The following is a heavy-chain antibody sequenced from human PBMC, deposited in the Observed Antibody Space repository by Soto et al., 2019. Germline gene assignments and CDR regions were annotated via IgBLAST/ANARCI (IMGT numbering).Heavy chain of an antibody. CDR1: GVSFNNNG. Sequence: QVQLVQSGAEVKKPGSSVKVSCKTSGVSFNNNGIGWVRQAPGQGLEWMGGVSPPFRTSNYARKFHGRILITADASTGTVNIELSSLTSEDTAPYYCARVLYYGSGSYSPYGMDVWGQGTTVTVSS. J-gene: IGHJ6*02. CDR2: VSPPFRTS. CDR3: ARVLYYGSGSYSPYGMDV. D-gene: IGHD3-10*01. V-gene: IGHV1-69*01.